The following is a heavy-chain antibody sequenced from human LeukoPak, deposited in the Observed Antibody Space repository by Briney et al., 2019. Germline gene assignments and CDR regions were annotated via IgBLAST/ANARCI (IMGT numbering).Heavy chain of an antibody. CDR3: ARDLGSAYYYGSGMVFDY. V-gene: IGHV1-18*04. J-gene: IGHJ4*02. Sequence: ASVKVSCKASGYTFTSYAISWVRQAPGQGLEWMGSSYSGNTKYAQKFQGRVTMTTDTSTGTVYMELRSLTSDDTAVYYCARDLGSAYYYGSGMVFDYWGQGTLVTVSS. CDR1: GYTFTSYA. CDR2: SSYSGNT. D-gene: IGHD3-10*01.